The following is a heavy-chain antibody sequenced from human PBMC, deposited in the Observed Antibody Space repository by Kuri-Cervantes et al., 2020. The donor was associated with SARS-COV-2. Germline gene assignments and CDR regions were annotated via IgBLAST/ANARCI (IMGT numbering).Heavy chain of an antibody. D-gene: IGHD1-1*01. J-gene: IGHJ3*02. Sequence: GESLKISCAASGFTFSSYAMHWVRQAPGKGLEWVAVKSYDGSNKYYADSVKGRFTISRDNSKNTLYLQMNSLRAEDTAVYYCAREGVEAFDIWGQGTMVTVSS. V-gene: IGHV3-30-3*01. CDR3: AREGVEAFDI. CDR2: KSYDGSNK. CDR1: GFTFSSYA.